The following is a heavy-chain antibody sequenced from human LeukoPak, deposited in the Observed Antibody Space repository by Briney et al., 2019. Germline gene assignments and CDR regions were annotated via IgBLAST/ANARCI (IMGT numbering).Heavy chain of an antibody. V-gene: IGHV1-2*04. CDR2: INPNGGGT. D-gene: IGHD6-13*01. CDR1: GYTFTGYY. Sequence: ASEKVSCKASGYTFTGYYMHWVRQAPGQGLEWMGWINPNGGGTNYAQKFQGWVTMTRDTSISTAYMELSRLRSDDTAVYYCARGTLPYSSSWLNWFDPWGQGTLVTVSS. J-gene: IGHJ5*02. CDR3: ARGTLPYSSSWLNWFDP.